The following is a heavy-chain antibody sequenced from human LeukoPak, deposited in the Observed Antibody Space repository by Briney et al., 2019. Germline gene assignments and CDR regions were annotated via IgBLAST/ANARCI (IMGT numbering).Heavy chain of an antibody. CDR1: GYTFSGYY. CDR2: INPKSGGT. J-gene: IGHJ5*02. V-gene: IGHV1-2*02. D-gene: IGHD3-9*01. CDR3: ARHPYDILTGYPMAWFDP. Sequence: GASVKVSCKASGYTFSGYYMHWVRQAPGQGLEWMGWINPKSGGTNEAQKFHDRVTMTRDTSISTAYMELSRLRSDDTAVYYCARHPYDILTGYPMAWFDPWGQGTLVTVSS.